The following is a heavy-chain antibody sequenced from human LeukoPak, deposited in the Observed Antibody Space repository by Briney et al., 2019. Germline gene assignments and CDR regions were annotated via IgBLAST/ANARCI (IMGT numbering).Heavy chain of an antibody. V-gene: IGHV3-53*01. CDR2: IYSGGST. D-gene: IGHD1-26*01. J-gene: IGHJ4*02. CDR1: GFTVSSNY. CDR3: ARLENIVGAPYFDY. Sequence: PGGSLRLSCAASGFTVSSNYMSWVRQAPGKGLEWVSVIYSGGSTYYADSVKGRFTISRDNSKNTLYLQMNSLRAEDTAVYYCARLENIVGAPYFDYRGQGTLVTVSS.